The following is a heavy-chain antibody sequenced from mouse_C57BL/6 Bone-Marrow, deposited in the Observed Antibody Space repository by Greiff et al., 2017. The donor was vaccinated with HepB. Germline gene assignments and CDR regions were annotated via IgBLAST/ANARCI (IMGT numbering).Heavy chain of an antibody. CDR3: AKDPYYGNYEGFAY. J-gene: IGHJ3*01. V-gene: IGHV1-55*01. CDR1: GYTFTSYW. CDR2: IYPGSGST. D-gene: IGHD2-10*01. Sequence: QVQLQQSGAELVKPGASVKMSCKASGYTFTSYWITWVKQRPGQGLEWIGDIYPGSGSTNYNEKFKSKATLTVDTSSSTAYMQLSSLTSEDSAVYYCAKDPYYGNYEGFAYWGQGTLVTVSA.